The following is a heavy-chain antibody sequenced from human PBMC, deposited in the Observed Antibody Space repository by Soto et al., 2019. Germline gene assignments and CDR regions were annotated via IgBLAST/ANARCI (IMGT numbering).Heavy chain of an antibody. V-gene: IGHV4-34*01. J-gene: IGHJ6*03. CDR2: INHSGST. CDR3: ARRSGVPGVGSADCYYYYYMDV. Sequence: SETLSLTCAVYGGSFSGYYWSWIRQPPGKGLEWIGEINHSGSTNYNPSLKSRVTISVDTSKNQFSLKLSPVTAADTAVYYCARRSGVPGVGSADCYYYYYMDVWGKGTTVTVSS. CDR1: GGSFSGYY. D-gene: IGHD3-10*01.